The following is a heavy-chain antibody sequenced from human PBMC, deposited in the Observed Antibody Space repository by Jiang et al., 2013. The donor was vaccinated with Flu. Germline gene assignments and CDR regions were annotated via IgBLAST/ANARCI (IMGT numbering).Heavy chain of an antibody. V-gene: IGHV3-15*01. D-gene: IGHD5-18*01. CDR1: GFTFSNAW. Sequence: VQLLESGGGLVKPGGSLRLSCAASGFTFSNAWMSWVRQAPGKGLEWVGRIKSKTDGGTTDYAAPVKGRFTISRDDSKNTLYLQMNSLKTEDTAVYYCTTDPSDLRHVDTAMVNYYYGMDVWGQGTTVTVSS. CDR2: IKSKTDGGTT. CDR3: TTDPSDLRHVDTAMVNYYYGMDV. J-gene: IGHJ6*02.